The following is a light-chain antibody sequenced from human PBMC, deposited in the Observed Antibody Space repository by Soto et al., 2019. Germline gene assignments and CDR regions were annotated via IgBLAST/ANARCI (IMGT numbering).Light chain of an antibody. CDR3: QQYGSSPQT. V-gene: IGKV3-20*01. Sequence: EIVLTQSPGTLSLSPGERATLSCRASQSVSSNYLAWFQQKPGQAPRLLIYAASSRATGIPDRFSGSGSGTDFTLTISRLEPEDFAVYYCQQYGSSPQTFGQGTRWIS. CDR2: AAS. J-gene: IGKJ1*01. CDR1: QSVSSNY.